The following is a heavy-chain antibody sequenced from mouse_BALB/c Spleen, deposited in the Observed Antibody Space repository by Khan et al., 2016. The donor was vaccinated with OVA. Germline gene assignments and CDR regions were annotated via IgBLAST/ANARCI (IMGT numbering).Heavy chain of an antibody. V-gene: IGHV2-6-5*01. J-gene: IGHJ4*01. CDR3: TEDPPCDTINS. CDR1: GFSLTDYA. CDR2: IWAGGSN. D-gene: IGHD2-12*01. Sequence: VELVESGPGLVAPSQSLSITCTVSGFSLTDYAVSWIRQPPGKGLEWLGVIWAGGSNYYNSALKSSLSISKDNSRSQVFLNMNSLQTDDTAMYYGTEDPPCDTINSWGQGTSVTVSS.